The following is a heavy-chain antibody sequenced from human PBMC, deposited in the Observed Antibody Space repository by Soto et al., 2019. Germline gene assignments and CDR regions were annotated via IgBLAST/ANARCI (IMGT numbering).Heavy chain of an antibody. J-gene: IGHJ3*02. D-gene: IGHD4-17*01. CDR2: ISYDGSNK. Sequence: QVQLVESGGGVVQPGRSLRLSCAASGFTFSSYGMHWVRQAPGKGLEWVAVISYDGSNKYYADSVKGRFTLSRDNSKNTLYLQMNSLRAEDTAVYYCAKDRDGDSFGAFDIWGQGTMVTVSS. CDR3: AKDRDGDSFGAFDI. CDR1: GFTFSSYG. V-gene: IGHV3-30*18.